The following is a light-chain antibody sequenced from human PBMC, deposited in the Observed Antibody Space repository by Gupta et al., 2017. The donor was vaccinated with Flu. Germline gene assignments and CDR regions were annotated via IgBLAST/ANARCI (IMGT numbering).Light chain of an antibody. CDR2: TSS. CDR3: QQGYTTPIT. J-gene: IGKJ5*01. Sequence: GDRVTITCRASHNITKYLNWYQQKPGKAPRLLIHTSSNLQSGLPSRFSGSGSGREFTLTISSLQPDDFASYYCQQGYTTPITLGQGTRLEIK. CDR1: HNITKY. V-gene: IGKV1-39*01.